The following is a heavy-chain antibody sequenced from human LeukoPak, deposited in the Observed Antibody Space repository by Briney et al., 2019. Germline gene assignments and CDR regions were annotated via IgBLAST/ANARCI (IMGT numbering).Heavy chain of an antibody. V-gene: IGHV3-11*04. CDR2: ISSSGSTI. Sequence: GGSLRLSCAASGFTFSDYYMSWIRQAPGKGLEWVSYISSSGSTIYYADSVKGRFTISRANAKNSLYLQMNSLTAEDTAVYYCARASPAYGDSYYFDYWGQGTLVTVSS. CDR3: ARASPAYGDSYYFDY. D-gene: IGHD4-17*01. J-gene: IGHJ4*02. CDR1: GFTFSDYY.